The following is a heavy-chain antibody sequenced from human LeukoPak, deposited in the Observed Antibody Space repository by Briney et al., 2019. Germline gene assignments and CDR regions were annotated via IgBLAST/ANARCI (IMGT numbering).Heavy chain of an antibody. V-gene: IGHV4-30-2*01. D-gene: IGHD4-17*01. CDR1: GGSTSSGGYS. CDR2: IYHSGST. CDR3: ARALLTVGMDV. Sequence: PSQTLSLTCAVSGGSTSSGGYSWSWIRQPPGKGLEWIGYIYHSGSTNYNPSLKSRVTISVDKSKNQFSLKLSSVTAADTVVYYCARALLTVGMDVWGQGTTVTVSS. J-gene: IGHJ6*02.